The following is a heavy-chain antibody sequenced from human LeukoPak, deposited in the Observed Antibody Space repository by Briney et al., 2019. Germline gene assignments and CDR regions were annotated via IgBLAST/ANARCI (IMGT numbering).Heavy chain of an antibody. CDR3: ARHSSSWYHNWFDP. Sequence: ASVKVSCKASGYTFTSYDINWVRQATGQGLEWMGWMNPNSGNTGYAQKFQGRVTMTRNTSISTAYMELSSLRSEDTAVYYCARHSSSWYHNWFDPWGQGTLVTVSS. CDR2: MNPNSGNT. CDR1: GYTFTSYD. D-gene: IGHD6-13*01. V-gene: IGHV1-8*01. J-gene: IGHJ5*02.